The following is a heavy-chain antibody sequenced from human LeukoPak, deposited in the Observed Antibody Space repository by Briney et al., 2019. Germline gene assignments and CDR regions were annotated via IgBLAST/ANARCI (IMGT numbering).Heavy chain of an antibody. CDR2: IKHDGSEK. J-gene: IGHJ4*02. D-gene: IGHD4-23*01. CDR1: GFTFSSYA. Sequence: GGSLRLSCAASGFTFSSYAMSWVRQAPGKGLEWVANIKHDGSEKYYVDSVKGRFTISRDNAKNSLYLQMNSLRAEDTAVYYCARDRGVVTPASGYWGQGTLVTVSS. V-gene: IGHV3-7*01. CDR3: ARDRGVVTPASGY.